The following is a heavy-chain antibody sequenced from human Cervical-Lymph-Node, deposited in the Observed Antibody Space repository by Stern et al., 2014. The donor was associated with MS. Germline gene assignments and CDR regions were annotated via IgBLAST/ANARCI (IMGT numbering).Heavy chain of an antibody. CDR1: GFSFSRYG. V-gene: IGHV3-33*01. J-gene: IGHJ4*02. D-gene: IGHD3-22*01. CDR2: IWYDETDN. Sequence: VQLVESGGGVVQPGRSLRLSCVASGFSFSRYGMHWVRQAPDRGLEWVAVIWYDETDNYYADSVKGRFNISRDDSKNTMYLQMNNVRVEDTAVYFCARSRLTDYDSSGFDYWGQGTLVTVSS. CDR3: ARSRLTDYDSSGFDY.